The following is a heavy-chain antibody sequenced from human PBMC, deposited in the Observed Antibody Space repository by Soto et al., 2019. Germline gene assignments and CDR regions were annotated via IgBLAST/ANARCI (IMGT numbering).Heavy chain of an antibody. D-gene: IGHD6-19*01. J-gene: IGHJ4*02. Sequence: GGSLRLSCAASGFTFSDYYMGWIRQAPGKGLEWVSYISSSGSTIYYADSVKGRFTISRDNAKNSLYLQMNSLRAEDTAVYYCAEGSRKSSGWYSYWGQGTLVTVSS. CDR3: AEGSRKSSGWYSY. CDR2: ISSSGSTI. CDR1: GFTFSDYY. V-gene: IGHV3-11*01.